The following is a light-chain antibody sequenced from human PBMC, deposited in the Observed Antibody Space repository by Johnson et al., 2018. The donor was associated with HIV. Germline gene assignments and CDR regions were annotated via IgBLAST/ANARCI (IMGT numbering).Light chain of an antibody. CDR3: GTWDSSLSAGV. Sequence: QSVLTQPPSVSAAPGQKVTISCSGSSSNIGNNYVSWYQQLPGTAPKLLIYEHIKRPSGIPDRFSASKSGTSATLGITGLQTGDEADYYCGTWDSSLSAGVFGAGTNVTVL. CDR1: SSNIGNNY. J-gene: IGLJ1*01. V-gene: IGLV1-51*02. CDR2: EHI.